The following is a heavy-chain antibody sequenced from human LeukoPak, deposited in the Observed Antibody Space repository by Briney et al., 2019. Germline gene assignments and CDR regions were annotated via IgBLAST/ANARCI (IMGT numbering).Heavy chain of an antibody. CDR2: MVTTGSQK. D-gene: IGHD1-1*01. Sequence: GGSLRLSCADSQFTFNGSWMNWGCEGPGKVLGWVTNMVTTGSQKRYVDSVRGRFTISKDNPGASLYLDMHSLRAEDTAIYYCAIWTSGNYWGQGTLVTVSS. CDR3: AIWTSGNY. V-gene: IGHV3-7*01. CDR1: QFTFNGSW. J-gene: IGHJ4*02.